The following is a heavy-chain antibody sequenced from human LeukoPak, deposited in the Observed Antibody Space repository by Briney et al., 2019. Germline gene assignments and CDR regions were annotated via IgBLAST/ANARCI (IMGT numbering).Heavy chain of an antibody. Sequence: GGSLRLSCAPSGFTFGNAWMSWVRQAPGKGLEWVGRIKSNTDGGTTDYAAPVKGRFTISRDDSKNTLFLQMNSLKTEDTAVYYCTTDDLPNYSSSWYNFFDYWGQGTLVTVSS. CDR1: GFTFGNAW. CDR3: TTDDLPNYSSSWYNFFDY. V-gene: IGHV3-15*01. J-gene: IGHJ4*02. D-gene: IGHD6-13*01. CDR2: IKSNTDGGTT.